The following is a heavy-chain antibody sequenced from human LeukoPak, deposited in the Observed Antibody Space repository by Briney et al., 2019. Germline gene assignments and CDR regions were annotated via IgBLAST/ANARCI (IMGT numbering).Heavy chain of an antibody. Sequence: GRSLRLSCAASGFTFSSYAMHWVRQAPGKGLEGGAVISYEGCNTYYADSVKGRFTISRDNSKNTLYLQLNSLRAEDTAVYYCARDSTYYYGSGSSGPHYFDYWGQGTLVTVSS. V-gene: IGHV3-30*01. CDR1: GFTFSSYA. CDR3: ARDSTYYYGSGSSGPHYFDY. J-gene: IGHJ4*02. D-gene: IGHD3-10*01. CDR2: ISYEGCNT.